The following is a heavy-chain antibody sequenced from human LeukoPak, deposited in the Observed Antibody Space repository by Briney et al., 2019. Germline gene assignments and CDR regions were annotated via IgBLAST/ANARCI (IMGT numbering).Heavy chain of an antibody. CDR3: ARPRMTMIVDPAQGVYFQH. CDR2: IIPILGIA. D-gene: IGHD3-22*01. CDR1: GGTFSSYA. J-gene: IGHJ1*01. Sequence: SVKVSCKASGGTFSSYAISWVRQAPGQGLEWMGRIIPILGIANYAQKFQGRVTITADKSTSTAYMELSSLRSEDTAVYYCARPRMTMIVDPAQGVYFQHWGQGTLVTVSS. V-gene: IGHV1-69*04.